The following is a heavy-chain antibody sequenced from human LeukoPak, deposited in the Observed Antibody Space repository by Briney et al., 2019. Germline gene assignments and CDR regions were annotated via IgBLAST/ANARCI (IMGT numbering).Heavy chain of an antibody. CDR3: ARRRERRRTDRFDYFDY. CDR1: GGSISSYF. J-gene: IGHJ4*02. V-gene: IGHV4-59*08. D-gene: IGHD1-26*01. CDR2: ISYSGST. Sequence: KPSETLSLTCTVSGGSISSYFWSWFRQPPGKGLEWIGYISYSGSTNYNPSLKSRITISLDTSKNQFSLKLSSVTAADTAVYYCARRRERRRTDRFDYFDYWGQEALVAVSS.